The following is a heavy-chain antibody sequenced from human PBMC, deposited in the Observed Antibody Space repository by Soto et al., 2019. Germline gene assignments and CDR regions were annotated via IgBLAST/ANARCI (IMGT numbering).Heavy chain of an antibody. CDR1: GGSISSYY. CDR3: ARGYYDILTGYYPIDY. V-gene: IGHV4-59*01. CDR2: IYYSGST. D-gene: IGHD3-9*01. Sequence: SETLSLTCTVSGGSISSYYWSWIRQPPGKGLEWIGYIYYSGSTNYNPSLKSRVTISVDTSKNQFSLKLSSVTAADTAVYYCARGYYDILTGYYPIDYWGQGTLVTVS. J-gene: IGHJ4*02.